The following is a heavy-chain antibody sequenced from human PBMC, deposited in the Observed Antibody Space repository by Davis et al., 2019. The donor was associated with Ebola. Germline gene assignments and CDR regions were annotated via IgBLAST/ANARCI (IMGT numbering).Heavy chain of an antibody. D-gene: IGHD3-10*01. V-gene: IGHV5-51*01. J-gene: IGHJ4*02. Sequence: GESLKISCKSSGYTFTFYWIGWVRQLPGKGLEWMGIIYPADSNTYYSPSFQGQVTISVDKSINTAYLQWSSLKASDTAIYYCARPFGKFGSGFDYWGQGTLVTVSS. CDR1: GYTFTFYW. CDR3: ARPFGKFGSGFDY. CDR2: IYPADSNT.